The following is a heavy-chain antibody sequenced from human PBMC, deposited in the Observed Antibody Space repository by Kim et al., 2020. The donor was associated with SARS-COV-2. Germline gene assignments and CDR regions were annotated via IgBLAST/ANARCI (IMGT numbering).Heavy chain of an antibody. J-gene: IGHJ3*02. D-gene: IGHD2-15*01. V-gene: IGHV4-59*01. CDR3: VKYCSGGSCYGAFDI. CDR1: GGSISSYY. Sequence: SETLSLTCTVSGGSISSYYWSWIRQPPGKGLEWIGYIYYSGSTNYNPSLKSRVTISVDTSKNQFSLKLSSVTAADTAVYYCVKYCSGGSCYGAFDIWGQGTMVTVSS. CDR2: IYYSGST.